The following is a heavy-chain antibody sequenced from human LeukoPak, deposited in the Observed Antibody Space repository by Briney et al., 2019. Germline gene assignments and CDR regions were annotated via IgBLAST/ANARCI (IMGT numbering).Heavy chain of an antibody. V-gene: IGHV1-69*06. CDR3: AYYDFWSGPLVY. J-gene: IGHJ4*02. D-gene: IGHD3-3*01. CDR2: IIPIFGTA. CDR1: GGTFISYA. Sequence: SVKVSCKASGGTFISYAISWVRQAPGQGLEWMGGIIPIFGTANYAQKFQGRVTMTEDTSTDTAYMELSSLRSEDTAVYYCAYYDFWSGPLVYWGQGTLVTVSS.